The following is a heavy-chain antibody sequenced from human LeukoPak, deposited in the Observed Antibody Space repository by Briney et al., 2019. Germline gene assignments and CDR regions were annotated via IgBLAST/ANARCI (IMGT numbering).Heavy chain of an antibody. CDR3: AREKTRNHDFDY. D-gene: IGHD1-14*01. CDR2: IYYSGST. J-gene: IGHJ4*02. Sequence: SETLSLTCTVSGGSISSGGYYWSWIRQHPGKGLEWIGYIYYSGSTYYNPSLKSRVTISVDTSKNQFSLKLSSVTAADTAVYYCAREKTRNHDFDYWGQGTLVTVSS. V-gene: IGHV4-31*03. CDR1: GGSISSGGYY.